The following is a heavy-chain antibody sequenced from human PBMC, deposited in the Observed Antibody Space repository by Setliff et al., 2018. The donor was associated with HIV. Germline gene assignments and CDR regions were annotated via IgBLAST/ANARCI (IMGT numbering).Heavy chain of an antibody. V-gene: IGHV3-7*01. D-gene: IGHD4-17*01. CDR3: ARGFGDLVS. CDR2: LYGDGSQM. CDR1: GLPVSNNY. J-gene: IGHJ4*02. Sequence: GGSLRLSCEVSGLPVSNNYMTWVRQAPGKGLEWVSTLYGDGSQMFHVDSVKGRFTISRDNAKTSLYLQMNSLKAEDTAVYYCARGFGDLVSWGQGTLVTVSS.